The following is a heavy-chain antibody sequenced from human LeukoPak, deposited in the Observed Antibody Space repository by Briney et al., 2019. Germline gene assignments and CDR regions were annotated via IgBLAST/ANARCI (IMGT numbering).Heavy chain of an antibody. CDR2: IYYSGST. V-gene: IGHV4-61*08. Sequence: SETLSLTCTVSGGSISSGGYYWSWIRQPPGKGLEWIGYIYYSGSTNYNPSLKSRVTISVDTSKNQFSLKLSSVTAADTAVYYCARLGIAAAGTRWFDPWGQGTLVTVSS. J-gene: IGHJ5*02. D-gene: IGHD6-13*01. CDR1: GGSISSGGYY. CDR3: ARLGIAAAGTRWFDP.